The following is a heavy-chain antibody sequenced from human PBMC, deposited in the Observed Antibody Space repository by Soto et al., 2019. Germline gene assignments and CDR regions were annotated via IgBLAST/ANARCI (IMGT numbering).Heavy chain of an antibody. Sequence: SETLSLTCTVSGVSITTSIFYWGWIRQPPGKGLEWIGSINYSGGSHYNPSLRSRLTLSVDTSKNEFSLKLSSVTAADTAVYYCAGPLVAATALWGQGTLVTVSS. CDR1: GVSITTSIFY. CDR3: AGPLVAATAL. V-gene: IGHV4-39*01. D-gene: IGHD2-15*01. J-gene: IGHJ4*02. CDR2: INYSGGS.